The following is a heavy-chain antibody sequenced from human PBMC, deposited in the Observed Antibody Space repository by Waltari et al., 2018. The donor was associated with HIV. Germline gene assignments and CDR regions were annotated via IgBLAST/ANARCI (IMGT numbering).Heavy chain of an antibody. CDR3: ARAESTTWANFDF. J-gene: IGHJ4*02. V-gene: IGHV1-2*04. Sequence: QVQLVRSGSEVKNSGASVWVSCHTSGYTFAAYYIYWMRQAPGEGLEWLGWINPTDGDTGYAQKFQGWLSVTRDTSTGTVYMSLSRLRSDDTATYYCARAESTTWANFDFWGQGTLVSVSS. D-gene: IGHD1-26*01. CDR1: GYTFAAYY. CDR2: INPTDGDT.